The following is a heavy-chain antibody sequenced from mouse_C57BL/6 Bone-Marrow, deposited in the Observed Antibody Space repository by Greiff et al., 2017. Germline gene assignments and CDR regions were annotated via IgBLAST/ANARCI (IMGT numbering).Heavy chain of an antibody. CDR3: ARGDYVSIPLYAMDY. CDR2: INPSNGGT. CDR1: GYTFTSYW. Sequence: VQLQQPGTELVKPGASVKLSCKASGYTFTSYWMHWVKQRPGQGLEWIGNINPSNGGTNYNEKFKSKATLTVDKSSSTAYMQLSSLASEDSAVYYCARGDYVSIPLYAMDYWGQGTSVTVSS. J-gene: IGHJ4*01. D-gene: IGHD1-1*01. V-gene: IGHV1-53*01.